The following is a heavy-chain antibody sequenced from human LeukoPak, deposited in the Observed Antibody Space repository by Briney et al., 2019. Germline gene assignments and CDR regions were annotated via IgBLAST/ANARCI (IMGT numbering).Heavy chain of an antibody. J-gene: IGHJ3*02. CDR1: GDSISSSNFY. D-gene: IGHD1-1*01. V-gene: IGHV4-39*07. CDR3: ARYWKAFDI. CDR2: INHSGST. Sequence: PSETLSLTCTVSGDSISSSNFYWHWIRQPPGKGLEWIGEINHSGSTNYNPSLKSRVTISVDTSKNQFSLKLSSVTAADTAVYYCARYWKAFDIWGQGTMVTVSS.